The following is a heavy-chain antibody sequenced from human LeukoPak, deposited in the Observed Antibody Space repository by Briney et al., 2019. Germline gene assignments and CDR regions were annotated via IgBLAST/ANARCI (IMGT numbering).Heavy chain of an antibody. CDR3: ARDDRIVVVPAFDY. D-gene: IGHD2-2*01. CDR2: ISAYNGNT. Sequence: ASVKVSCKAPGYTFTSYGISWVRQAPGQGLEWMGWISAYNGNTNYAQKLQGRVTMTTDTSTSTAYMELRSLRSDDTAVYYCARDDRIVVVPAFDYWGQGTLVTVSS. CDR1: GYTFTSYG. J-gene: IGHJ4*02. V-gene: IGHV1-18*01.